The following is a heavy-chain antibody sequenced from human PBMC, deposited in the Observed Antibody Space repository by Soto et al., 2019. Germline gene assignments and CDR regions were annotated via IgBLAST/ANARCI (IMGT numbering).Heavy chain of an antibody. CDR1: GFTFSDHW. D-gene: IGHD3-10*01. Sequence: EVQLVESGGGLVQPGGSLRLSCVASGFTFSDHWMSWVRQAPGKGLEWVANIKEDGSEKYYVDTVKGRFTISRGNAENSLYLQMDSLTAEDTAVYFCARVKTSPRSAGGGQGTLVTVSS. CDR2: IKEDGSEK. J-gene: IGHJ4*02. V-gene: IGHV3-7*01. CDR3: ARVKTSPRSAG.